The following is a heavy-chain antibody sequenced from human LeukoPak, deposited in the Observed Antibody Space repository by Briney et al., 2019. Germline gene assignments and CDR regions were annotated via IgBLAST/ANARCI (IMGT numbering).Heavy chain of an antibody. CDR2: ISSSGDTT. V-gene: IGHV3-23*01. J-gene: IGHJ4*02. CDR3: AKGGSNSWHQFGC. CDR1: GFTFSNYA. Sequence: PGGSLRLSCAASGFTFSNYAMSWVRQAPGKGLEWVSTISSSGDTTYSAASVKGRFSISRDNHKNTLYLQMNSLRAEDTAAYYCAKGGSNSWHQFGCWGQGALVSVSS. D-gene: IGHD2-2*01.